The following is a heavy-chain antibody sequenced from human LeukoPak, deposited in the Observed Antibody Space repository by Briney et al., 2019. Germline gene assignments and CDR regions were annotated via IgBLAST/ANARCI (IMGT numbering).Heavy chain of an antibody. CDR1: GFTFSSYA. CDR3: VKGLPAAMPAGAFDI. CDR2: ISSNGGST. V-gene: IGHV3-64D*09. D-gene: IGHD2-2*01. Sequence: GGSLRLSCSASGFTFSSYAMHWVRQAPGKGLEYVSAISSNGGSTYYADSVKGRFTISRDNSKNTLYPQMSSLRAEDTAVYYCVKGLPAAMPAGAFDIWGQGTMVTVSS. J-gene: IGHJ3*02.